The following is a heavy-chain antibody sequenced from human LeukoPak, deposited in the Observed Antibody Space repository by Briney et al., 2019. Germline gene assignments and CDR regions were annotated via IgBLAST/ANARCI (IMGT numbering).Heavy chain of an antibody. Sequence: ASVKVSCKASGYTFTSYGISWVRQAPGQGLEWMGWINAYNGNTNYAQKLQGRVTMTTDTSTSTAYMELRSLRSDDTAVYYCARDFPGRWYSYSALPDYWGQGTLVTVSS. J-gene: IGHJ4*02. V-gene: IGHV1-18*01. CDR1: GYTFTSYG. D-gene: IGHD6-13*01. CDR3: ARDFPGRWYSYSALPDY. CDR2: INAYNGNT.